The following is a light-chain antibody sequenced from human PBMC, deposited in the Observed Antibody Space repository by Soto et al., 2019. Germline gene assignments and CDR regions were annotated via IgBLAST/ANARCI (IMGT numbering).Light chain of an antibody. J-gene: IGKJ4*01. Sequence: DIQMTQSPSSLSAAVGDRVAITCRASQRISTSLNWYQQRPEKSPELLIYGASDLQSGAPSRFSGRGSGTDFTLISSNLQPEDFATYYCQQSYSMPLTFGGGTKVEIK. CDR2: GAS. CDR1: QRISTS. V-gene: IGKV1-39*01. CDR3: QQSYSMPLT.